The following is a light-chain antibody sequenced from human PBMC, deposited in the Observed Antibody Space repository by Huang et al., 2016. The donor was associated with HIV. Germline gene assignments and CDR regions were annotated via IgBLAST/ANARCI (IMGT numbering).Light chain of an antibody. Sequence: EIVMTQSPATLSVSPGQSVTLSCRANRSVSTNLAWYQQRPGQAPRLLIYGSSTRAPGIPARFSGSGSWTDFSLTISSLQSEDFALYYCHQYNNWLLSFGGGTRV. CDR1: RSVSTN. V-gene: IGKV3-15*01. J-gene: IGKJ4*01. CDR2: GSS. CDR3: HQYNNWLLS.